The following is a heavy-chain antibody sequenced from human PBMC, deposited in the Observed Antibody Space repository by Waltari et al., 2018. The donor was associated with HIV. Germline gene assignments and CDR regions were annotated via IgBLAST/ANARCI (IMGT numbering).Heavy chain of an antibody. CDR3: ARDRGGSSSLVLDS. D-gene: IGHD6-6*01. CDR2: RWYYGSKR. J-gene: IGHJ4*02. Sequence: QVQLVESGGGVVQPGGSLGLSCAASGFTFKNSGLHWVRQAPGKGLEWVAVRWYYGSKRYYADCVKGRFTISGDNSKNRLYLQMNSLRVEDTAVYYCARDRGGSSSLVLDSWGQGTLVTVSS. V-gene: IGHV3-33*01. CDR1: GFTFKNSG.